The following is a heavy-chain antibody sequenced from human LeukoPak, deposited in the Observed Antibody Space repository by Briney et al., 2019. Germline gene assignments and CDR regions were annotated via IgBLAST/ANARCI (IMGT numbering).Heavy chain of an antibody. CDR2: IYHSGST. V-gene: IGHV4-38-2*02. J-gene: IGHJ4*02. Sequence: SETLSLTCAVSGYSISSGYYWGWIRQPPGKGLEWIGSIYHSGSTYYYPSLKSRVTISVDTSKNQFSLKLSSVTAADTAVYYCAREGRGCSGGSCYGSAAGDYWGQGTLVTVSS. CDR1: GYSISSGYY. D-gene: IGHD2-15*01. CDR3: AREGRGCSGGSCYGSAAGDY.